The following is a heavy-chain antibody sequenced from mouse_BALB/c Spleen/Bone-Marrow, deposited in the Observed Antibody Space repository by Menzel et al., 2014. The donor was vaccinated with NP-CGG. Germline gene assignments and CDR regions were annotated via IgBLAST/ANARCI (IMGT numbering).Heavy chain of an antibody. Sequence: EVKLVESGGGLVKPGGSLKLSCAASGFTFSSCALSWVRRTPEKRLEWVASISSGGTTYYQDSVKGRFTISRDNARNILCLQMSSLGSEDTAIFCCAAITTVAYWGQGTILTVTS. J-gene: IGHJ2*01. CDR3: AAITTVAY. CDR1: GFTFSSCA. D-gene: IGHD1-1*01. CDR2: ISSGGTT. V-gene: IGHV5-6-5*01.